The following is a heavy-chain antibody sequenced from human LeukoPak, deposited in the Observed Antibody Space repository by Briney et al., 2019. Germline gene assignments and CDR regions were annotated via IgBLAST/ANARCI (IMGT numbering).Heavy chain of an antibody. CDR2: ITGNGAGT. V-gene: IGHV3-23*01. D-gene: IGHD5-12*01. CDR1: QFNFNKFG. J-gene: IGHJ4*02. CDR3: AKSGYPFDY. Sequence: GGSLRLSCATSQFNFNKFGLTWVRQAPGKGLEWVSSITGNGAGTQYADSVQGRFTISRDNSKNTLYLQMNSLRAEDTAVYYCAKSGYPFDYWGQGTLVTVSS.